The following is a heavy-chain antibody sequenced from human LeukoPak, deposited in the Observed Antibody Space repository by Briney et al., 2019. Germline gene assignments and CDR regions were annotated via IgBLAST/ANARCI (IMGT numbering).Heavy chain of an antibody. CDR1: GGSISRYY. V-gene: IGHV4-59*12. J-gene: IGHJ4*02. D-gene: IGHD3-3*01. CDR2: ISYNGGT. CDR3: ARSPGFWSGYQFDY. Sequence: KPSETLSLTCTVSGGSISRYYWSWIRQPPGKGLEWIGYISYNGGTNYNPSHKSRVTISVDTSKNQFSLKLSSVTAADTAVYYCARSPGFWSGYQFDYWGQGTLVTVSS.